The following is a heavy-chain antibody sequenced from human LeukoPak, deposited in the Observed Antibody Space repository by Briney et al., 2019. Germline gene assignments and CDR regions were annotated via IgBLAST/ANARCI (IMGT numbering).Heavy chain of an antibody. J-gene: IGHJ3*02. CDR2: INTNTGNP. CDR3: ARVGPYYYDSSGYYYDRYAFDI. D-gene: IGHD3-22*01. V-gene: IGHV7-4-1*02. Sequence: ASVKVSCKASGYTFTSYYMHWVRQAPGQGLEWMGWINTNTGNPTYAQGFTGRFVFSLDTSVSTAYLQISSLKAEDTAVYYCARVGPYYYDSSGYYYDRYAFDIWGQGTMVTVSS. CDR1: GYTFTSYY.